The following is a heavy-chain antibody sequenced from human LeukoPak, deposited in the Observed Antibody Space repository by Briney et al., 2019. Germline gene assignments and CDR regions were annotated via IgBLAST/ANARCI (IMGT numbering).Heavy chain of an antibody. CDR3: ARVGRSSSMVYGMDV. V-gene: IGHV1-2*02. CDR1: RYTFTVDY. D-gene: IGHD6-13*01. J-gene: IGHJ6*02. Sequence: ASVKVSCKPSRYTFTVDYIHSVRQAPGQGLEWMGWINPYSGGTDYAQKFQARVTMTRDTSISTAYMELSRLTSDDTAVYYCARVGRSSSMVYGMDVWGQGTTVTVSS. CDR2: INPYSGGT.